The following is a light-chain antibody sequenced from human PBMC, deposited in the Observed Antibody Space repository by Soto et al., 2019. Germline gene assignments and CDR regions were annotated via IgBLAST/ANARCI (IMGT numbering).Light chain of an antibody. Sequence: EIVLTQSPATLSLSPGERATLSCRARQRVSSYLARYQQKPGQAPRLLIYDASNRATGIPARFSGSGSGTDFTLTISSLEPEDFAVYYCQQRSNWPPWTFGQGTKVEIK. CDR3: QQRSNWPPWT. V-gene: IGKV3-11*01. CDR1: QRVSSY. CDR2: DAS. J-gene: IGKJ1*01.